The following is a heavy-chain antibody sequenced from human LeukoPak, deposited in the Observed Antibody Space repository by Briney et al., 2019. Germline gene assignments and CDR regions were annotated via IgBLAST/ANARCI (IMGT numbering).Heavy chain of an antibody. CDR1: GYTFTGYY. D-gene: IGHD2-21*02. V-gene: IGHV1-2*02. CDR3: ARDGLTFCGGDCYNDY. Sequence: GASVKVSCKASGYTFTGYYMQWVRQAPGQGLEWMGWIDPNSGGTNYAQKFQGRVTMTRDTSMSTACMELSRLKSDDTAVYYCARDGLTFCGGDCYNDYWGQGTLVTVSS. CDR2: IDPNSGGT. J-gene: IGHJ4*02.